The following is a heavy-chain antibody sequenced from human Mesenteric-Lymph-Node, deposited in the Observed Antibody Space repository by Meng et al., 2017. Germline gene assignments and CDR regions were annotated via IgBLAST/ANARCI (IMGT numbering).Heavy chain of an antibody. CDR2: INHSGST. V-gene: IGHV4-34*01. CDR1: GGSFSAYY. D-gene: IGHD6-19*01. CDR3: ARGRGSGWYHRRPFDY. J-gene: IGHJ4*02. Sequence: SETLSLTCVVSGGSFSAYYWTWIRQPPGKGLEWIGEINHSGSTNYNPSLKSRVTISVDTSKNQFSLKLSSVTAADTAVYYCARGRGSGWYHRRPFDYWGQGTLVTVSS.